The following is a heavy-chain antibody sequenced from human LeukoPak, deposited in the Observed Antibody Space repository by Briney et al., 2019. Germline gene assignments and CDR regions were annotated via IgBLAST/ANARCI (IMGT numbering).Heavy chain of an antibody. CDR3: AKEDIAGNGFPFDS. V-gene: IGHV3-48*03. J-gene: IGHJ4*02. Sequence: GGSLILSCAASGFTFNIYEMNRVRQAPGKGPEWISYISSSGRSIYYADSVKGRLTISRDNAKNSVYLQMNSLRVEDTAIYYCAKEDIAGNGFPFDSWGQGTMVTVSS. D-gene: IGHD5-12*01. CDR2: ISSSGRSI. CDR1: GFTFNIYE.